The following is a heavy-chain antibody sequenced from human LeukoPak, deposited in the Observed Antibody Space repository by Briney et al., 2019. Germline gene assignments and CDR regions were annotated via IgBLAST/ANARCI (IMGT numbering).Heavy chain of an antibody. Sequence: ASVKVSCKASRGTFSSYAISWVRQAPGQGLEWMGGIIPIFGTANYAQKFQGRVTITADESTSTAYMELSSLRSEDTAVYYCVKSEGPFRGYSYGYVLDWGQGTLVTVSS. CDR1: RGTFSSYA. CDR2: IIPIFGTA. V-gene: IGHV1-69*01. J-gene: IGHJ4*02. CDR3: VKSEGPFRGYSYGYVLD. D-gene: IGHD5-18*01.